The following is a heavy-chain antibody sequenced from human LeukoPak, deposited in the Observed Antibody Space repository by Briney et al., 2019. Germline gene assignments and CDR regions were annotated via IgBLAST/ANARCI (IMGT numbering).Heavy chain of an antibody. J-gene: IGHJ4*02. CDR3: AKADRFEAKRGAFDY. Sequence: GGSLRLSCAASGFTFSDYYMSWIRQAPGKGLEWVSAISGSGGSTYYADSVKGRFTISRDNSKNTLYLQMNSLRAEDTAVYYCAKADRFEAKRGAFDYWGQGTLVTVSS. CDR2: ISGSGGST. CDR1: GFTFSDYY. V-gene: IGHV3-23*01. D-gene: IGHD3-3*01.